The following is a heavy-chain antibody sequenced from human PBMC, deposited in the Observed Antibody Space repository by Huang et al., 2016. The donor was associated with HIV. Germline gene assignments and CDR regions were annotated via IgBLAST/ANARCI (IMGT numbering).Heavy chain of an antibody. CDR3: AKGSGHFDS. CDR1: GFSFSSYG. CDR2: SSYDGNGR. V-gene: IGHV3-30*18. Sequence: QVWLVESGGGVVQPGRPLSLSCVGSGFSFSSYGIHWFRQAPGKGLEWVAFSSYDGNGRSYAGSVKGRFSISRQNSKSTVSLQMNSLRVEDSGVYFCAKGSGHFDSWGQGTLVTVSP. J-gene: IGHJ5*01. D-gene: IGHD2-8*02.